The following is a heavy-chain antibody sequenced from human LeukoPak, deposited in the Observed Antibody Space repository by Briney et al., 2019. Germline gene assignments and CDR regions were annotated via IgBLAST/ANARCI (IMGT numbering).Heavy chain of an antibody. CDR1: GFTFSGYS. CDR2: ISSSSSYI. CDR3: AREGVYYDSSGSLDY. J-gene: IGHJ4*02. V-gene: IGHV3-21*01. Sequence: TGRSLRLSCTVSGFTFSGYSMNWVRQAPGKGLEWVSSISSSSSYIYYADSVKGRFTISRDNAKNSLYLQMNSLRAEDTAVYYCAREGVYYDSSGSLDYWGQGTLVTVSS. D-gene: IGHD3-22*01.